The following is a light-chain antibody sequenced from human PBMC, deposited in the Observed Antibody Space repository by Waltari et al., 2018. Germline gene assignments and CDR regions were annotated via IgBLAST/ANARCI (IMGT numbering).Light chain of an antibody. CDR2: GAS. J-gene: IGKJ1*01. V-gene: IGKV3-15*01. Sequence: EIVMTQSPAILSASPGERATLPCRASPSVSTNLAWYQQKPGQAPRLLLYGASTRATGIPDRFSGSGSGTEFTLTISSLQSEDFVVYSCQQYNDWPRTFGQGTKVEIK. CDR1: PSVSTN. CDR3: QQYNDWPRT.